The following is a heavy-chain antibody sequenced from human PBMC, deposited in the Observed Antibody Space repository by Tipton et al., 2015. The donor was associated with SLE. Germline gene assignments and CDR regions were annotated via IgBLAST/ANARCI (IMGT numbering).Heavy chain of an antibody. V-gene: IGHV4-34*01. J-gene: IGHJ3*01. CDR3: AREARRTWRAFDV. CDR2: INHSGIT. CDR1: GGSFSGYY. Sequence: LRLSCAVYGGSFSGYYWSWIRQSPGKGLEWIGEINHSGITTYNTSLKSRVTISVDTSKNQFSLKVMSVTAADTAVYYCAREARRTWRAFDVWGQGTLVTV.